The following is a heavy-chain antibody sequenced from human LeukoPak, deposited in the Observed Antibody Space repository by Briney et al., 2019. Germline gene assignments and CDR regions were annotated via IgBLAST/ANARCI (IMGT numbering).Heavy chain of an antibody. J-gene: IGHJ4*02. Sequence: PSETLSLTCTVSGGSISSGSYYWSWIRQPAGKGLEWIGRIYTSGSTNYNPSLKSRVTISVDTSKNQSSLKPSSVTAADTAVYYCARVPRITMVRGVIWGQGTLVTVSS. V-gene: IGHV4-61*02. CDR1: GGSISSGSYY. CDR2: IYTSGST. D-gene: IGHD3-10*01. CDR3: ARVPRITMVRGVI.